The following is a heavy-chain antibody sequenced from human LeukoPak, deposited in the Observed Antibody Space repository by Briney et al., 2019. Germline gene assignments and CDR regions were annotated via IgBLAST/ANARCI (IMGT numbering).Heavy chain of an antibody. J-gene: IGHJ4*02. Sequence: ASVKVSCKASGGTFSSYAISWVRQAPGQGLEWMGGIIPIFGTANYAQKFQGRVTITADESTSTAYMELSSLRSEDTAVYYCAKLPGGWYQLLLDPLVYFDYWGQGTLVTVSS. CDR1: GGTFSSYA. V-gene: IGHV1-69*13. CDR2: IIPIFGTA. D-gene: IGHD2-2*01. CDR3: AKLPGGWYQLLLDPLVYFDY.